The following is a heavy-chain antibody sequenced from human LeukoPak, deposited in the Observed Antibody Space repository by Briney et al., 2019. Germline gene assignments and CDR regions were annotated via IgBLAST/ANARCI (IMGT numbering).Heavy chain of an antibody. CDR1: GFTFSTYA. Sequence: GGSLRLSCAASGFTFSTYAMSWVRQAPGKGLEWVAFIRYDGTNKDYVDSVKGRFTISRDNSKNTLYLQMNSLGAEDTAVYYCAKESGDHFEAFDIWGQGTMVTVSS. CDR3: AKESGDHFEAFDI. D-gene: IGHD1-26*01. V-gene: IGHV3-30*02. CDR2: IRYDGTNK. J-gene: IGHJ3*02.